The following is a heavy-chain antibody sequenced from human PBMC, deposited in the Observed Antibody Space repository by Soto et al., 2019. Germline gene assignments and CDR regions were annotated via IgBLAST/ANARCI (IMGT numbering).Heavy chain of an antibody. CDR2: ISGGGSST. V-gene: IGHV3-23*01. Sequence: LRLSCAASGFTFSSNAMSWVRQAPLQGLEWVSAISGGGSSTYYADSVKGRFTVSRDNSKNTLYLQMNSLRAEDTAVYYCAKDIRRGAGTGFDYWGQGTLVTVS. J-gene: IGHJ4*02. CDR1: GFTFSSNA. CDR3: AKDIRRGAGTGFDY. D-gene: IGHD6-19*01.